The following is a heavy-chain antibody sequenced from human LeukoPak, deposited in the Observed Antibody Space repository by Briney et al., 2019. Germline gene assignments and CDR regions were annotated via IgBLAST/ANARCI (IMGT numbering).Heavy chain of an antibody. CDR1: GFTFSNYG. CDR3: AKAVDCSGGSCPHYFDY. V-gene: IGHV3-23*01. J-gene: IGHJ4*02. Sequence: PGGSLILSCEGSGFTFSNYGMTWVRQAPGKGLEWVSAISGSGGSTYYADSVKGRFTISRDNSKNTLYLQMNSLRAEDTAVYYCAKAVDCSGGSCPHYFDYWGQGTRITVSS. CDR2: ISGSGGST. D-gene: IGHD2-15*01.